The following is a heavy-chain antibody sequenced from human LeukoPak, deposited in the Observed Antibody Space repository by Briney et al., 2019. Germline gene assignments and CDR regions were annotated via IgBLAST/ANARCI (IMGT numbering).Heavy chain of an antibody. V-gene: IGHV1-18*01. CDR3: ARDRVPYYDFWSGYYIFGWFDP. CDR1: GYTFTSYG. D-gene: IGHD3-3*01. CDR2: ISAYNGNT. Sequence: ASVKVSCKASGYTFTSYGISWVRQAPGQGLEWMGWISAYNGNTNYAQKLQGRVTMTTDTSTSTAYMELRSLRSDDTAVYYCARDRVPYYDFWSGYYIFGWFDPWGQGTLVTVSS. J-gene: IGHJ5*02.